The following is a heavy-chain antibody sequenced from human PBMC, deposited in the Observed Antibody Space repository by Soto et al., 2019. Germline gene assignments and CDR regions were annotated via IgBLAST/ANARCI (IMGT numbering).Heavy chain of an antibody. J-gene: IGHJ4*02. V-gene: IGHV3-64D*06. CDR1: GFTFSSYA. D-gene: IGHD6-19*01. Sequence: EVQLVESGGGLVQPGGSLRLSCSASGFTFSSYAMHWVRQAPGKGLEYVSAISSNGGSTYYADSVKGRFTISRDNSKNTLYLQMRSLRAEDTAVYYCVKSAGQWLATGVDYWGQGTLVTVSS. CDR3: VKSAGQWLATGVDY. CDR2: ISSNGGST.